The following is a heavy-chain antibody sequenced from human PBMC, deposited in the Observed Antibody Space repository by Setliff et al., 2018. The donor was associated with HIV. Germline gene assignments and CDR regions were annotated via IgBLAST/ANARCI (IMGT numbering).Heavy chain of an antibody. CDR2: IYYSGST. Sequence: SETLSLTCTVSGGSISSYYWSWIRQPPGKGLDWIGYIYYSGSTNYNPSLKSRVTISVDTSKNQFSLKLSSVTAADTAVYYCARGGGYSFFDYWGQGTLVTVSS. V-gene: IGHV4-59*01. CDR3: ARGGGYSFFDY. D-gene: IGHD5-12*01. CDR1: GGSISSYY. J-gene: IGHJ4*02.